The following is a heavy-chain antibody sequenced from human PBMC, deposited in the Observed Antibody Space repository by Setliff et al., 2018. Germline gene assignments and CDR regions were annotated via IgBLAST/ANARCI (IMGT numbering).Heavy chain of an antibody. V-gene: IGHV3-7*03. Sequence: GESLKISCAASGFTFSSYWMAWVRQAPGKGLEWVANINQDGSQKYYVDSVKGRFTISRDNAKNSLYLQVNSLRVEDTALYYCARDPTRKFDSWGQGTLVTVSS. J-gene: IGHJ4*02. CDR1: GFTFSSYW. CDR3: ARDPTRKFDS. CDR2: INQDGSQK.